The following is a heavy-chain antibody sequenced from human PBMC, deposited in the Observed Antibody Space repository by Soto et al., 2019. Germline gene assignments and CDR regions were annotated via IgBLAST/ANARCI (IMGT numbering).Heavy chain of an antibody. Sequence: GASVKVSCKASGYTFTGYYMHWVRQAPGQGLEWMGWINPNSGGTNYAQKFQGWVTMTRDTSISTAYMELSRLRPDDTAVYYCARVEVAAAGTGYYGMDVWGQGTTVTVSS. V-gene: IGHV1-2*04. CDR2: INPNSGGT. CDR1: GYTFTGYY. CDR3: ARVEVAAAGTGYYGMDV. J-gene: IGHJ6*02. D-gene: IGHD6-13*01.